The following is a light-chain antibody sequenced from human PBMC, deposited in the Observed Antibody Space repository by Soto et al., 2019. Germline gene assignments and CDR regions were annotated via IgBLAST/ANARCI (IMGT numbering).Light chain of an antibody. CDR2: GNN. J-gene: IGLJ1*01. CDR1: SSNIGAGYE. CDR3: QSYDSSLSGYV. V-gene: IGLV1-40*01. Sequence: QLVLTQPPSVSEAPGQRVTISCTGSSSNIGAGYEAHWYQQVPGTAPKLLIYGNNNRPSGVPDRFSGSKSGTSASLAITGLQAEDEAEYYCQSYDSSLSGYVFGTGTKVTVL.